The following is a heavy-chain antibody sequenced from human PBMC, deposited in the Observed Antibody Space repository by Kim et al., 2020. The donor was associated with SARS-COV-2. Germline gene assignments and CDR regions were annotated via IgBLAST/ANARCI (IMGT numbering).Heavy chain of an antibody. V-gene: IGHV4-59*01. J-gene: IGHJ4*02. Sequence: RVTISVDTSKNQFSLKLSSVTAADTAVYYCAREGQEDYDILTGYSYFFDYWGQGTLVTVSS. CDR3: AREGQEDYDILTGYSYFFDY. D-gene: IGHD3-9*01.